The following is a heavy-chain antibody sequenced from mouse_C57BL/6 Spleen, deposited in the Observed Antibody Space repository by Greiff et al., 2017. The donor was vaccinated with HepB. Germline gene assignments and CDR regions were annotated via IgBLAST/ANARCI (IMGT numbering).Heavy chain of an antibody. CDR3: ARVYYGSSYGNGYFDV. CDR2: IDPSDSYT. D-gene: IGHD1-1*01. V-gene: IGHV1-69*01. CDR1: GYTFTSYW. Sequence: QVQLQQPGAELVMPGASVKLSCKASGYTFTSYWMHWVKQRPGQGLEWIGEIDPSDSYTNYNQKFKGKSTLTVDKSSSTAYMQLSSLTSEDSAVYYCARVYYGSSYGNGYFDVWGTGTTVTVSS. J-gene: IGHJ1*03.